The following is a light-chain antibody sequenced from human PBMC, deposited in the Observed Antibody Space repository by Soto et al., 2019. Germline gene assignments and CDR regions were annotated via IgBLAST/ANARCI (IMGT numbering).Light chain of an antibody. J-gene: IGKJ2*01. CDR3: QQYNSYWYT. Sequence: DIQMTQSPSTLSASVGDRVTITCRASQSISNWLAWYQQKPGKAPKLLIYKASTLESGVPSRFSGSGSGTEFTLTISSLQPDDFATYFCQQYNSYWYTFGQGTKVDIX. CDR1: QSISNW. V-gene: IGKV1-5*03. CDR2: KAS.